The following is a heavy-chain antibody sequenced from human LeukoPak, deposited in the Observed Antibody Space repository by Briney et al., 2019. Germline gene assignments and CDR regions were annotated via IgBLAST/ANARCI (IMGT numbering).Heavy chain of an antibody. CDR1: GFTFDDYA. CDR3: AKDEESGYGDYVGAFDI. D-gene: IGHD4-17*01. V-gene: IGHV3-9*01. CDR2: ISWNSGSI. J-gene: IGHJ3*02. Sequence: GRSLRLSCAASGFTFDDYAMHWVRQAPGKGLEWVSGISWNSGSIGYADSAKGRFTISRDNAKNSLYLQMNSLRAEDTALYYCAKDEESGYGDYVGAFDIWGQGTMVTVSS.